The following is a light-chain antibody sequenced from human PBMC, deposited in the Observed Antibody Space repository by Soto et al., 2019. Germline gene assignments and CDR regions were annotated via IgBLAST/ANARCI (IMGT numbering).Light chain of an antibody. V-gene: IGLV2-14*01. J-gene: IGLJ1*01. CDR1: SSDVGRYDY. Sequence: QSVLTQPASVSASTGPSSTISCTETSSDVGRYDYVSWYQHHPGKAPKLIIYVVSDRPSGVSNRCSGSKSGNTASLTISGLQAEDEVDYYCSSFTASSVYVVGSGTKVTVL. CDR3: SSFTASSVYV. CDR2: VVS.